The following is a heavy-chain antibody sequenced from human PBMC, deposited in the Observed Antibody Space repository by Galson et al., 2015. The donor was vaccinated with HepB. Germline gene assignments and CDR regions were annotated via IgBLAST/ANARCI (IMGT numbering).Heavy chain of an antibody. V-gene: IGHV3-15*07. CDR1: GFTFSNAW. J-gene: IGHJ3*02. CDR3: TTDYYDSSGYKEPAGSDAFDI. CDR2: IKSKTDGGTT. Sequence: SLRLSCAASGFTFSNAWMNWVRQAPGKGLEWVGRIKSKTDGGTTDYAAPVKGRFTISRDDSKNTLYLQMNSLKTEDTAVYYCTTDYYDSSGYKEPAGSDAFDIWGQGTMVTVSS. D-gene: IGHD3-22*01.